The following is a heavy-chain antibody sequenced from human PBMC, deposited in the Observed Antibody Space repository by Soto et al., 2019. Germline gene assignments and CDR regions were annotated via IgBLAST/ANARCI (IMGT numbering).Heavy chain of an antibody. CDR1: GGSISNYY. J-gene: IGHJ3*02. V-gene: IGHV4-59*01. D-gene: IGHD3-10*01. CDR2: IYYSGST. Sequence: SETLSLTCTVSGGSISNYYWSWIRQPPGKGLEWIGYIYYSGSTNYNPSLKSRVTISVDTSKNQFSLKLRSVTAADTAVYYCARDDGFGELFGAFDIWGQGTMVTVSS. CDR3: ARDDGFGELFGAFDI.